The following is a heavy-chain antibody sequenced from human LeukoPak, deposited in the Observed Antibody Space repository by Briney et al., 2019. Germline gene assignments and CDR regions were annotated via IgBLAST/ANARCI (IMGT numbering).Heavy chain of an antibody. Sequence: SETLSLTCTVSGGSISSSSYYWGWIRQPPGKGLEWIGSIYYSGSAYYNPSLKSRVTISVDTSKNQFSLKLSSVTAADTAVYYCARLSAGTTDWGQGTLVTVSS. J-gene: IGHJ4*02. V-gene: IGHV4-39*01. CDR3: ARLSAGTTD. D-gene: IGHD1-1*01. CDR2: IYYSGSA. CDR1: GGSISSSSYY.